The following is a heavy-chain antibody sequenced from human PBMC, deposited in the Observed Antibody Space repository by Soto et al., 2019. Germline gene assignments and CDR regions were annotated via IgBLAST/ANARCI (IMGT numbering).Heavy chain of an antibody. Sequence: EVQLVETGGGLIQPGGSLRLSCAASGFIVSSNYMSWVRQAPGKGLEWVSIIYSGGTTYYADSVKGRFTISRDNSKNTLYPQMNSLRVDDTAVYYCARHITISGYYYGMDVWGQGTTVTVSS. V-gene: IGHV3-53*02. CDR3: ARHITISGYYYGMDV. CDR2: IYSGGTT. D-gene: IGHD3-3*01. CDR1: GFIVSSNY. J-gene: IGHJ6*02.